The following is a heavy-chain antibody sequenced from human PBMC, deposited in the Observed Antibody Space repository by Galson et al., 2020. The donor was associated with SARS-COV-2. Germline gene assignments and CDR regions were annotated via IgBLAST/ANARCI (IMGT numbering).Heavy chain of an antibody. Sequence: SETLSLTCTVSGGSISSGGYYWSWIRQHPGKGLEWIGYIYYSGSTYYNPSLRSRVTISVDTSKNQFSLKPSSVTAADTAVYYCASGRVYYDCSGYYALDCGLDVGGQGTTVTVSS. J-gene: IGHJ6*02. CDR2: IYYSGST. V-gene: IGHV4-31*03. CDR3: ASGRVYYDCSGYYALDCGLDV. D-gene: IGHD3-22*01. CDR1: GGSISSGGYY.